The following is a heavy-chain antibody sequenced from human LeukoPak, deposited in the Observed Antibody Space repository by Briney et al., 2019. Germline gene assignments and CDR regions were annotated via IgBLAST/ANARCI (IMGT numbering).Heavy chain of an antibody. CDR1: GYTFTGYY. Sequence: ASVKVSCKASGYTFTGYYMHWVRQAPGQGLEWMGWINPNSGGTNYAQKFQGRVTMTRDTSISTAYMELSRLRSDDTAVYYCARDTGSSSSRLFDYWGQGTLVTVSS. V-gene: IGHV1-2*02. CDR2: INPNSGGT. D-gene: IGHD6-6*01. CDR3: ARDTGSSSSRLFDY. J-gene: IGHJ4*02.